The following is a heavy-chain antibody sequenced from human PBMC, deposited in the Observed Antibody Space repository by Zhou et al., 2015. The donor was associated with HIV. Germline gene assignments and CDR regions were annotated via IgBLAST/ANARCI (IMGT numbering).Heavy chain of an antibody. CDR2: IIPIFGTA. V-gene: IGHV1-69*01. D-gene: IGHD3-16*02. Sequence: QVQLVQSGAEVKKPGSSVKVSCKASGGTFSSYAISWVRQAPGQGLEWMGGIIPIFGTANYAQKFQGRVTITADESTSTAYMELSSLRSEDTAVYYCARELPLSFNYDYVWGSYRFDYWGQGTLVTVSS. CDR1: GGTFSSYA. CDR3: ARELPLSFNYDYVWGSYRFDY. J-gene: IGHJ4*02.